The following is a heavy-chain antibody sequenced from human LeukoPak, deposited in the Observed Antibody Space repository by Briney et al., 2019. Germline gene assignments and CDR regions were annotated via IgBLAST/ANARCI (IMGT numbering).Heavy chain of an antibody. D-gene: IGHD3-10*01. Sequence: GGSLRLSCSASGFTFSSYAMHWVRQAPGKGLEYVSAISSNGGSTYYADSVKGRFTISRDNSKNTLYLQMSSLRAEDTAVYYCVEDPHYCGSGSYPTLGYWGQGTLVTVSS. J-gene: IGHJ4*02. CDR2: ISSNGGST. CDR1: GFTFSSYA. CDR3: VEDPHYCGSGSYPTLGY. V-gene: IGHV3-64D*06.